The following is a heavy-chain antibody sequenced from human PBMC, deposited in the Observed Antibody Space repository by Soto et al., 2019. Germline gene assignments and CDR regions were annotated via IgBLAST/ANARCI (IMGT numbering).Heavy chain of an antibody. J-gene: IGHJ6*02. CDR2: LNPKDSFA. CDR1: GFIFTSYW. V-gene: IGHV5-10-1*01. CDR3: AASIFYYGMDV. Sequence: PGESLKISCKASGFIFTSYWLSWVRQMPGKGLEWMGMLNPKDSFANYSPSFRGHVTISPDTSVTTAYLKWSSLKASDTAIYYCAASIFYYGMDVWGQGTTVTVSS.